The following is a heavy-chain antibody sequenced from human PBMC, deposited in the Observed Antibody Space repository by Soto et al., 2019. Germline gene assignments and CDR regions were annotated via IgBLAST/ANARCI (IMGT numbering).Heavy chain of an antibody. Sequence: SETLSLTCAVSGGSISSGGYSWSWIRQPPGKGLEWIGYIYHSGSTYYNPSLKSRVTISVDRSKNQFSLKLSSVTAADTAVYYCASSRGGRLGQYYYYGMDVWGQGTTVTVSS. CDR3: ASSRGGRLGQYYYYGMDV. V-gene: IGHV4-30-2*01. J-gene: IGHJ6*02. D-gene: IGHD2-15*01. CDR1: GGSISSGGYS. CDR2: IYHSGST.